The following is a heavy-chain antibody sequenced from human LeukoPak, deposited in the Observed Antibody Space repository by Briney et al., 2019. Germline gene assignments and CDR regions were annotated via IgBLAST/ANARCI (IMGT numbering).Heavy chain of an antibody. V-gene: IGHV4-34*01. Sequence: SETLSLTCAVYGGSFSGYYWSWIRQPPGKGLEWIGEINHSGSTNYNPSLKSRVTISVDTSKNQFSLKLSSVTAADTAVYYCARVGGANDYGDYGLDYWGQGTLVTVSS. CDR1: GGSFSGYY. CDR2: INHSGST. J-gene: IGHJ4*02. D-gene: IGHD4-17*01. CDR3: ARVGGANDYGDYGLDY.